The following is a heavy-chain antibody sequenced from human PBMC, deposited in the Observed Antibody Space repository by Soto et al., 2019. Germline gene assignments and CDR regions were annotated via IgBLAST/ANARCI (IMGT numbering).Heavy chain of an antibody. J-gene: IGHJ6*02. Sequence: ASVKVSCKASGYTFTGYYMHWVRQAPGQGLEWMGWINPNSGGTNYAQKFQGRVTMTRDTSISTAYMELSRLRSDDTAVYYCARDDVVVVAATLLHYYYVMDVWGQGTTVTVSS. CDR3: ARDDVVVVAATLLHYYYVMDV. D-gene: IGHD2-15*01. V-gene: IGHV1-2*02. CDR2: INPNSGGT. CDR1: GYTFTGYY.